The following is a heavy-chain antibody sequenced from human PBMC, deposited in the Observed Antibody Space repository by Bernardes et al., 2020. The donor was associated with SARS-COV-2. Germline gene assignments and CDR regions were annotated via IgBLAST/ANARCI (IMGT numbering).Heavy chain of an antibody. CDR2: INYSGST. D-gene: IGHD3-16*01. Sequence: SEPLSLTCAVYGGSLSGYYWNWIRQPPGKGLERIGEINYSGSTNYNPSLKSRVTISVDTSKNQFSLKLSSVTAADTAVYYCARAVWGIWHFDLWGRDTLVTVSS. V-gene: IGHV4-34*01. CDR1: GGSLSGYY. J-gene: IGHJ2*01. CDR3: ARAVWGIWHFDL.